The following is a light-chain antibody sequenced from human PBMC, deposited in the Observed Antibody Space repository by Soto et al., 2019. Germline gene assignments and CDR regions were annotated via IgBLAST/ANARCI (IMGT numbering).Light chain of an antibody. V-gene: IGKV1-39*01. Sequence: DIQLNQSPSSLSASVGDRVTITCRARQSVGSYLNWYQQKPGKAPNILIYAASSLSSGVPSRFSGSGVRTEFTLTITNLQPEDFATYYSQHSYTGPYTFGQGTRLEIK. J-gene: IGKJ2*01. CDR2: AAS. CDR1: QSVGSY. CDR3: QHSYTGPYT.